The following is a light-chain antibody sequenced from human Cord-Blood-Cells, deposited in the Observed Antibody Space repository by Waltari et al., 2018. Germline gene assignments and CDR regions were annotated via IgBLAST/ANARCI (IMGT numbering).Light chain of an antibody. CDR2: QDS. CDR1: NLGDKY. J-gene: IGLJ2*01. V-gene: IGLV3-1*01. Sequence: YELTQPPSVSVSPGQTASITCSGANLGDKYACWYHQKPGQTPVLVIYQDSKRPSGIPERFSGSNSGNTATLTISGTQAMDEADYYCQAWDRSTAVFGGGTKLTVL. CDR3: QAWDRSTAV.